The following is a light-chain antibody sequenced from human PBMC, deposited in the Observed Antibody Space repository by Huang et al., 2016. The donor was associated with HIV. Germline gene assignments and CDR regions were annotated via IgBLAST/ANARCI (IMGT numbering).Light chain of an antibody. V-gene: IGKV3-15*01. Sequence: EIVMTQSPATLSVSPGERATLSCMASQSVSSNLAWYQQQPGQAPRLLIYGASTRATGIPARFSGTGSGTEFTLTISSLQSEDFAVYNCQQYNNWPHTFGQGTKLEIK. CDR2: GAS. CDR3: QQYNNWPHT. CDR1: QSVSSN. J-gene: IGKJ2*01.